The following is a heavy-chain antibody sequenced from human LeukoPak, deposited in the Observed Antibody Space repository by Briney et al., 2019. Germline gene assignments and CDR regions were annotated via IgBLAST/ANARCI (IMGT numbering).Heavy chain of an antibody. D-gene: IGHD3-16*01. Sequence: QSGGSLGLSCISSGFTLGDSAMSWFRQAPGKGLEWVGFISTKSYGETTEYAASVKGRFSISRDDSKSTTYLQMNSLRTEDTAVYFCSRDSYGHDPRNSFDYWGQGTLVTVSS. CDR3: SRDSYGHDPRNSFDY. J-gene: IGHJ4*02. V-gene: IGHV3-49*03. CDR1: GFTLGDSA. CDR2: ISTKSYGETT.